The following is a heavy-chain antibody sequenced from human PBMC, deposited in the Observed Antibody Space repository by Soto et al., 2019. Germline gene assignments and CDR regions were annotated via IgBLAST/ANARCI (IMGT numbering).Heavy chain of an antibody. V-gene: IGHV1-18*01. CDR1: GYTFTSYG. J-gene: IGHJ4*02. D-gene: IGHD3-22*01. CDR2: ISAYNGNT. Sequence: GASVKVSCKASGYTFTSYGISWVRQAPGQGLEWMGWISAYNGNTNYAQKLQGRVTMTTDTSTSTAYMELRSLRSDDTAVYYCARDFPVYYDSSGRLGGVDYWGQGNLVTVSS. CDR3: ARDFPVYYDSSGRLGGVDY.